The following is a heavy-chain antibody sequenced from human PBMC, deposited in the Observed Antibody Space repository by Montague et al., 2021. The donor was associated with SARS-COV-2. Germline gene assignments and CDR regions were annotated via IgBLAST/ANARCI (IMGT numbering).Heavy chain of an antibody. CDR3: ARRRLREDYSDF. D-gene: IGHD4-17*01. V-gene: IGHV4-39*01. CDR2: VYYSGYT. J-gene: IGHJ4*02. CDR1: GDSVSSSDHY. Sequence: SETLSLTCTVSGDSVSSSDHYWGWIRQPPGKGLEWLGIVYYSGYTYYXXXVKGRVTISIDASKNQFSLKLNSLTATDTAIYHCARRRLREDYSDFWGQGTLLTVSS.